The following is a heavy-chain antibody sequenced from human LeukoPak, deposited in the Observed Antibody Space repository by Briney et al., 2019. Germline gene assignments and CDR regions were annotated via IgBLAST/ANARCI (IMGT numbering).Heavy chain of an antibody. D-gene: IGHD3-10*01. CDR2: IYYSGST. V-gene: IGHV4-59*01. J-gene: IGHJ4*02. Sequence: SETLSLTCTVSGGSISSYYWSWIRQPPGKGLEWIGSIYYSGSTYYNPSLKSRVTISVDTSKNQFSLKLSSVTAADTAVYYCATYPFRGATHYFDYWGQGILVTVSS. CDR1: GGSISSYY. CDR3: ATYPFRGATHYFDY.